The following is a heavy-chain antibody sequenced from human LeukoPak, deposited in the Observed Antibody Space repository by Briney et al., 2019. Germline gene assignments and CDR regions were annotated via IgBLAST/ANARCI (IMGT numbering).Heavy chain of an antibody. V-gene: IGHV3-23*01. D-gene: IGHD5-18*01. CDR1: GITFSSYG. CDR3: AKTQLWLPDY. J-gene: IGHJ4*02. CDR2: ISGTGENT. Sequence: GGSLRLSCAASGITFSSYGMSWVRQAPGKGLEWVSGISGTGENTYYADSVKGRFTISRDNSKNTLYLQMNSLRAEDTAVYYCAKTQLWLPDYWGQGTLVTVSS.